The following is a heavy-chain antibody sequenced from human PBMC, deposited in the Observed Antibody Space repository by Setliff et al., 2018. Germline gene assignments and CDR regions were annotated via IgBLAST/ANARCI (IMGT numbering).Heavy chain of an antibody. CDR1: GYPFSNAW. Sequence: PGGSLRLSCAASGYPFSNAWMSWVRQAPGKGLEWVSNIKQDGSEKHYVDSVKGRFTISRDNAKNSLYLQLNSLRAEDTVVYYCSTRTVAARSLDTWGQGTLVTVSS. V-gene: IGHV3-7*01. D-gene: IGHD6-13*01. CDR3: STRTVAARSLDT. CDR2: IKQDGSEK. J-gene: IGHJ5*02.